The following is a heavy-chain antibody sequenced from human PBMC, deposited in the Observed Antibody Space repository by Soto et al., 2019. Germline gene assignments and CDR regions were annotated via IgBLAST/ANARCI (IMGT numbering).Heavy chain of an antibody. CDR3: AKGQSGYYDSPVIH. Sequence: EVQLVESGGGLVQPGRSLRLSCAASGFTFDDYAMHWVRQAPGKGLEWVSGISWNSGSLGYADSVKGRFTISRDNAKNSLYLQMNSLRAEDTAFYSCAKGQSGYYDSPVIHWGQGTLVTVSS. D-gene: IGHD3-3*01. V-gene: IGHV3-9*01. J-gene: IGHJ4*02. CDR1: GFTFDDYA. CDR2: ISWNSGSL.